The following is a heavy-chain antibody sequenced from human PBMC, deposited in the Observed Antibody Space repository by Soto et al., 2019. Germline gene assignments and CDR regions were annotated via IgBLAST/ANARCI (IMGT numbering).Heavy chain of an antibody. Sequence: PGGSLRLSCAASGFTFDDFAMCWVRQVPGKGLEWISLVNWDGDTTFYADSVKGRFIISRDNSKNSVYLQMNSLRSEDSAMYYCAKGATVTTYYQYYGMDVWGQGTTVTVSS. V-gene: IGHV3-43D*04. CDR2: VNWDGDTT. CDR1: GFTFDDFA. J-gene: IGHJ6*02. CDR3: AKGATVTTYYQYYGMDV. D-gene: IGHD4-17*01.